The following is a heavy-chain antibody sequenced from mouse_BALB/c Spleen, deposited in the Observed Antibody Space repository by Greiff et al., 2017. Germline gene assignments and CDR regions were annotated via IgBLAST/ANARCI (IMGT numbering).Heavy chain of an antibody. Sequence: QVQLQQSGPQLVRPGASVKISCKASGYSFTSYWMHWVKQRPGQGLEWIGMIDPSDSDTRLNQKFKDKATLTVDKSSSTAYMQLSSPTSEDSAVYYCARKGPLLFDYWGQGTTLTVSS. V-gene: IGHV1S126*01. CDR2: IDPSDSDT. CDR1: GYSFTSYW. D-gene: IGHD2-1*01. CDR3: ARKGPLLFDY. J-gene: IGHJ2*01.